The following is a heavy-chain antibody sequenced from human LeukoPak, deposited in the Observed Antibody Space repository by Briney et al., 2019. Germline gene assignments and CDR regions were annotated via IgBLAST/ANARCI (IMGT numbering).Heavy chain of an antibody. V-gene: IGHV3-74*01. Sequence: PGGSLRLSCAASGLTFHNTWMHWIRQAPGKGLVWVSRIINDGITTTYADSVRGRFTISRDNAKKTLYLQMNSLRADDTGVYYCAADGEYAFLVWGQGTTVTVSS. CDR1: GLTFHNTW. J-gene: IGHJ3*01. D-gene: IGHD2/OR15-2a*01. CDR3: AADGEYAFLV. CDR2: IINDGITT.